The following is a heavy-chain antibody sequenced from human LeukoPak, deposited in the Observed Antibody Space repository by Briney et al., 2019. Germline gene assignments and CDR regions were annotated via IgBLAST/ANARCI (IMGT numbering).Heavy chain of an antibody. CDR1: GFTFSSYS. Sequence: GGSLRLSCAASGFTFSSYSMNWVRQAPGKGLEWVSGISWNSGSIGYADSVKGRFTISRDNAKNSLYLQMNSLRAEDTALYYCAKDILQQQLARGTFQHWGQGTLVTVSS. CDR3: AKDILQQQLARGTFQH. J-gene: IGHJ1*01. CDR2: ISWNSGSI. V-gene: IGHV3-9*01. D-gene: IGHD6-13*01.